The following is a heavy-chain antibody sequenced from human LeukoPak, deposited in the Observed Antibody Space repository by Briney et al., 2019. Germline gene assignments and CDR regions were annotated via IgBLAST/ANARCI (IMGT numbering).Heavy chain of an antibody. V-gene: IGHV3-7*01. CDR3: ANSMISAFDI. D-gene: IGHD3-22*01. J-gene: IGHJ3*02. CDR2: IKQDGSVK. Sequence: GGSLRLSCAASGFTFSSYWMSWVRQAPGKGLEWVANIKQDGSVKYYVDSVKGRFTISRDNSKNTLYLQMNSLRAEDTAVYYCANSMISAFDIWGQGTMVTVSS. CDR1: GFTFSSYW.